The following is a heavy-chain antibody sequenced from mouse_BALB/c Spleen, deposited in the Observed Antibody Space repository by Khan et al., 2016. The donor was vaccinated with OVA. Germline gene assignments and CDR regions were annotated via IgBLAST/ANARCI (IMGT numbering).Heavy chain of an antibody. CDR2: VYPGDGRA. Sequence: VQLQQSGAELVKPGASVKLSCKASGYTFTNYWVHWVKQRPGQGLEWIGEVYPGDGRANFNEKFKTKATLTVDKSSSTAFIQLSSLTSEDSAVYYCARNAYVDNYFDSWGQGTTLTVSS. D-gene: IGHD2-13*01. CDR1: GYTFTNYW. CDR3: ARNAYVDNYFDS. V-gene: IGHV1S81*02. J-gene: IGHJ2*01.